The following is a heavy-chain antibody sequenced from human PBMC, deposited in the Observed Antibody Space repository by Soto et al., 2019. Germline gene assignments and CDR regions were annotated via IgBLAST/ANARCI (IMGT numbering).Heavy chain of an antibody. V-gene: IGHV2-70*11. CDR2: IDWDDDK. CDR1: GFSLSTSGMC. Sequence: AAGPTLVNPTQTLTLTCSFSGFSLSTSGMCVSWIRQPPGKALEWLARIDWDDDKYYITSLKTRLTISKDTSKNQVVLTMTNMDPVDTATYYCALKSGITGTTPGPFYIWGQGTMVTVSS. D-gene: IGHD1-20*01. J-gene: IGHJ3*02. CDR3: ALKSGITGTTPGPFYI.